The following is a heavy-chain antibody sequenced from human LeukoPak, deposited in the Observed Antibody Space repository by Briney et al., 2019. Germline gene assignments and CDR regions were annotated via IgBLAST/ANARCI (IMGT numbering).Heavy chain of an antibody. CDR1: GYTFTSYG. V-gene: IGHV1-18*01. D-gene: IGHD2-2*01. CDR3: ARRWYQEDWFDP. Sequence: GAAVKVSCKASGYTFTSYGISWVRQAPGQGLEWVGWISAYNGNTNYAQKLQGRVTMTTDTSTSTAYMELRSLRSDDTAVYYCARRWYQEDWFDPWGQGTLVTVSS. CDR2: ISAYNGNT. J-gene: IGHJ5*02.